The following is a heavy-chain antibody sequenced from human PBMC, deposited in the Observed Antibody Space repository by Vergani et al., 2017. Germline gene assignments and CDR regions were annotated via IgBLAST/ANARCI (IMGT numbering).Heavy chain of an antibody. V-gene: IGHV4-34*01. CDR3: ARVNTETNGHLDYYYYMDV. CDR2: IDHTGRP. D-gene: IGHD4-11*01. CDR1: GGSFTSYH. J-gene: IGHJ6*03. Sequence: QVQLQQWGGGLLKPSETLSLTCVVNGGSFTSYHWTWIRQSPGAGLEWVGDIDHTGRPEYNPSLKSRLTMSVDKSRNQFSLTLNSVTATDPAIYFCARVNTETNGHLDYYYYMDVWGQGTAVTGS.